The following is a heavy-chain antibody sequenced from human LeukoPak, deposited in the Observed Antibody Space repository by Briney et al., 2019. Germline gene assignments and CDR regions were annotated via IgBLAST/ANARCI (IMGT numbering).Heavy chain of an antibody. CDR3: ARAMITAYYFDY. Sequence: SETLSLTCTVSGGSISNYYWIWIRQSAGEGLEWIGRIYISGSTNYNPSLKSRVTMSVDTSNNQFSLTLSSVTAADTAVYYCARAMITAYYFDYWGQGALVTVSS. J-gene: IGHJ4*02. CDR1: GGSISNYY. D-gene: IGHD3-16*01. V-gene: IGHV4-4*07. CDR2: IYISGST.